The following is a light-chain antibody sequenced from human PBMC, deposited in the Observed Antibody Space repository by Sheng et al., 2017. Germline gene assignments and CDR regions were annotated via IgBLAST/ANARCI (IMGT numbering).Light chain of an antibody. CDR2: AAS. CDR3: LQHDTFPRT. V-gene: IGKV1-8*01. J-gene: IGKJ2*01. Sequence: AIRITHFPSSLSASTGDRVTITCRASQDIVSYLAWYQQKPGKAPKLLIHAASTLQTGVPSRFSGSGSGTEFTLTINNLQSEDFATYYCLQHDTFPRTFGQGTRLEI. CDR1: QDIVSY.